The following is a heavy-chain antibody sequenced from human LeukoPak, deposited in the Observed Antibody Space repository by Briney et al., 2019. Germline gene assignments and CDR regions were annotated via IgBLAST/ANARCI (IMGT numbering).Heavy chain of an antibody. D-gene: IGHD3-3*01. Sequence: SETLSLTCAVYGGSFSGYYWSWIRQPPGKGLEWIGEINHSGSTNYNPSLKSRVTISVDTSKNQFSLKLSSVTAADTAVYYCARGPPFGVVKVDWYFDCGGRGTLVTVSA. CDR1: GGSFSGYY. J-gene: IGHJ2*01. CDR2: INHSGST. CDR3: ARGPPFGVVKVDWYFDC. V-gene: IGHV4-34*01.